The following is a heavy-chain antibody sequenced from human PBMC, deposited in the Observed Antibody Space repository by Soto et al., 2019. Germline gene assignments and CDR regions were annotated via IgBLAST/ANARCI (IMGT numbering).Heavy chain of an antibody. J-gene: IGHJ6*02. CDR2: IYHSGST. Sequence: QLQLQESGSGLVKPSQTLSLTCAVSGGSISSGGYSWSWIRQPPGKGLEWIGYIYHSGSTYYNPSLESRVTISVDRPKNQFSLKLSSVTAADTAVYYCARAHYGDYGYGMDVWGQGTTVTVSS. D-gene: IGHD4-17*01. CDR3: ARAHYGDYGYGMDV. CDR1: GGSISSGGYS. V-gene: IGHV4-30-2*01.